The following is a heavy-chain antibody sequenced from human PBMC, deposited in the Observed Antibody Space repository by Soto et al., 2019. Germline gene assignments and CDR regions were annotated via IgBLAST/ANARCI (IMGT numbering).Heavy chain of an antibody. J-gene: IGHJ5*02. CDR2: IYYSGYT. CDR3: AQRTLTNWFDP. CDR1: GGSISSSSYY. V-gene: IGHV4-39*01. Sequence: SETLSLTCTVSGGSISSSSYYWGWIRQPPGKGLEWIGSIYYSGYTYYNPSLKSRVTISVDTSKNQFSLQLNSVTATDTAVYYCAQRTLTNWFDPWGQGTPVTVSS. D-gene: IGHD4-4*01.